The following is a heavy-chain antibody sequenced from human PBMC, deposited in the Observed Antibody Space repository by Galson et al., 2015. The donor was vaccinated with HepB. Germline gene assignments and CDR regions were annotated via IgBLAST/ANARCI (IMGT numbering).Heavy chain of an antibody. CDR2: TYYRSKWYN. V-gene: IGHV6-1*01. J-gene: IGHJ6*02. CDR1: GDSVSSNSAT. CDR3: ARGSGRYAMDV. D-gene: IGHD3-10*01. Sequence: CAISGDSVSSNSATWNWIRHSPSRGLEWLGRTYYRSKWYNDYVASVNSRITNNPDTSKNQFSLQLRSVIPDDTAVYYCARGSGRYAMDVWGQGTTVTVSS.